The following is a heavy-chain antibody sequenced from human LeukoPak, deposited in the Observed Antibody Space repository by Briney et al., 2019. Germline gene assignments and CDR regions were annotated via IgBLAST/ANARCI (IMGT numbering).Heavy chain of an antibody. D-gene: IGHD3-10*01. Sequence: PSETLSLTCTVSGGSISSSSYYWGWIRQPPGKGLEWISYVSSTGGDKFYADPVKGRFTISRDNARDSVYMEMNDLMAEDTAFYYCARGENGSFDYLGQGTLDIVSS. CDR2: VSSTGGDK. CDR3: ARGENGSFDY. CDR1: GGSISSSSYY. V-gene: IGHV3-11*01. J-gene: IGHJ4*02.